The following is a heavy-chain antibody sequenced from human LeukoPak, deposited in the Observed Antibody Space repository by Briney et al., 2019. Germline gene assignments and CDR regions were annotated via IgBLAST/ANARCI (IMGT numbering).Heavy chain of an antibody. V-gene: IGHV3-23*01. D-gene: IGHD3-10*01. J-gene: IGHJ5*02. Sequence: PGGSLRLSCAASGFTFSSYAMSWVRQAPGKGLEWVSAISGSGGSTYYADSVKGRFTISRDNSKNTLYLQMNSLRAEDTAVYYCAKEGAYYYGLGRDWFDPWGQGTLVTVSS. CDR1: GFTFSSYA. CDR3: AKEGAYYYGLGRDWFDP. CDR2: ISGSGGST.